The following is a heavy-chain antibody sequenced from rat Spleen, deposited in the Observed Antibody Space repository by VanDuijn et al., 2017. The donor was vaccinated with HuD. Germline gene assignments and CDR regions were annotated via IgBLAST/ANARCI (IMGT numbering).Heavy chain of an antibody. Sequence: EVQLQESGPGLVKPSQSLSLTCSVTGYSITSNYWGWIRKFPGNKMEWLGYISYSGSTSYNPSLKSRISITRDTSKNQFFLQLNSVTTEDTATYYCARYYGYNSYVMDAWGQGASVTVSS. CDR1: GYSITSNY. V-gene: IGHV3-1*01. CDR2: ISYSGST. D-gene: IGHD1-9*01. J-gene: IGHJ4*01. CDR3: ARYYGYNSYVMDA.